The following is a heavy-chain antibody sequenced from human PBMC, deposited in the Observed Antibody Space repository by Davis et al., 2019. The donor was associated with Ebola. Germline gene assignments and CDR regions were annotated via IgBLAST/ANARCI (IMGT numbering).Heavy chain of an antibody. CDR3: ARDLHPLWLHTPGDGMDV. J-gene: IGHJ6*02. Sequence: AASVKVSCKASGGTFSSYAISWVRQAPGQGLEWMGRIIPILGIANYAQKFQGRVTITADKSTSTAYMELSSLRSEDTAVYYCARDLHPLWLHTPGDGMDVWGQGTTVTVSS. CDR1: GGTFSSYA. V-gene: IGHV1-69*04. D-gene: IGHD2-21*01. CDR2: IIPILGIA.